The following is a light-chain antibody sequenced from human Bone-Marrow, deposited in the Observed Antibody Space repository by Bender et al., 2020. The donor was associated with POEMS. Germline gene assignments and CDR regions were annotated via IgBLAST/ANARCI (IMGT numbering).Light chain of an antibody. J-gene: IGLJ1*01. Sequence: QSVLTQPPSVSGSPGQSITISCTGSSSDIGTYDLVSWYQHLPGKAPKLLIYEVTKRPSGVPDRFSGSKSGNTASLTVSGLQAEDEADYYCSSYTSSNTPYVFGTGTKVTVL. CDR3: SSYTSSNTPYV. CDR2: EVT. CDR1: SSDIGTYDL. V-gene: IGLV2-14*02.